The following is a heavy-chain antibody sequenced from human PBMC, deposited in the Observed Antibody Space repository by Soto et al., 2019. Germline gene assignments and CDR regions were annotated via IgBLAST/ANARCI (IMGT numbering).Heavy chain of an antibody. CDR1: GGSFSGYY. CDR3: ARGSIAPTPSYGMDV. CDR2: INHSGST. D-gene: IGHD6-6*01. Sequence: TSETLSLTCAVYGGSFSGYYWSWIRQPPGKGLEWIGEINHSGSTNYNPSLKSRVTISVDTSKNQFSLKLSSVTAADTAVYYCARGSIAPTPSYGMDVWGQGTTVTVSS. J-gene: IGHJ6*02. V-gene: IGHV4-34*01.